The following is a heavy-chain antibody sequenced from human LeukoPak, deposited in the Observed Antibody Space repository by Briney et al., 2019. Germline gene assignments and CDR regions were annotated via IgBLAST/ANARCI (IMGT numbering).Heavy chain of an antibody. CDR3: ARGIVTMVRGVTKAFDY. J-gene: IGHJ4*02. CDR1: GGSISSGGYS. Sequence: PSETLSLTCAVSGGSISSGGYSWGWIRQPPGKGLEWIGYIYHSGSTYYNPSLKSRVTISVDRSKNQFSLKLSSVTAADTAVYYCARGIVTMVRGVTKAFDYWGQGTLVTVSS. V-gene: IGHV4-30-2*01. D-gene: IGHD3-10*01. CDR2: IYHSGST.